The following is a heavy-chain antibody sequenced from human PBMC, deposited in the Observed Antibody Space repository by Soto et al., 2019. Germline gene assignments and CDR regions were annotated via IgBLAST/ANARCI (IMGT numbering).Heavy chain of an antibody. CDR1: GGPFSGYY. CDR3: ARGASMVRGVIGYYYYYGMDV. V-gene: IGHV4-34*01. J-gene: IGHJ6*02. D-gene: IGHD3-10*01. Sequence: SETLSLTCAVYGGPFSGYYWSWIRQPPGKGLEWIGEINHSGSTNYNPSLKSRVTISVDTSKNQFSLKLSSVTAADTAVYYCARGASMVRGVIGYYYYYGMDVWGQGTTVTSP. CDR2: INHSGST.